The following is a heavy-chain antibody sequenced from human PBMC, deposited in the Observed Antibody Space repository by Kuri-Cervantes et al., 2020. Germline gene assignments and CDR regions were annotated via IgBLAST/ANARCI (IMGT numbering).Heavy chain of an antibody. CDR2: IWYDGSNK. Sequence: SCKASGYTFTGYYMHWVRQAPGKGLEWVAVIWYDGSNKYYADSVKGRFTISRDNSKNTLYLQMNSLRAEDTAVYYCARDPRPSYYDFWSGSYGMDVWGQGTTVTVSS. CDR1: GYTFTGYY. J-gene: IGHJ6*02. V-gene: IGHV3-33*01. CDR3: ARDPRPSYYDFWSGSYGMDV. D-gene: IGHD3-3*01.